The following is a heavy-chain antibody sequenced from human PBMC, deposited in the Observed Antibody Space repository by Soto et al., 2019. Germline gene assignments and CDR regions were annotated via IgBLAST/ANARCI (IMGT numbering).Heavy chain of an antibody. J-gene: IGHJ6*02. D-gene: IGHD6-19*01. V-gene: IGHV3-48*02. CDR2: ISSSGNTI. CDR3: VREGGLYQLLVRYLYYALDV. CDR1: GFTFSNYN. Sequence: GGSLRLSCAASGFTFSNYNMNWVRQAPGKGLEWVSYISSSGNTIYYADSVKGRFTISRDNAKNSLYLQMNSLTDEDTAVYYCVREGGLYQLLVRYLYYALDVWGQGTTVTVSS.